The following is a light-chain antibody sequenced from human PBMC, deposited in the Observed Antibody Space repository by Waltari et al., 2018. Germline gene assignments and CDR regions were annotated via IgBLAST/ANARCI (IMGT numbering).Light chain of an antibody. CDR1: QTVRTTY. V-gene: IGKV3-20*01. CDR3: QQYDISPLT. CDR2: GAS. Sequence: EIVLTQSPGPLSLSPGERATLSCRASQTVRTTYLAWYQQKPGQAPTLLIYGASSRATGIPDRFSGSGSWTDCSLTISSLEPEDFAVYYCQQYDISPLTFGGGTKVEIK. J-gene: IGKJ4*01.